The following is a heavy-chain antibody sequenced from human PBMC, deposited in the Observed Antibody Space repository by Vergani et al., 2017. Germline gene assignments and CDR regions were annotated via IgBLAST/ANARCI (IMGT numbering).Heavy chain of an antibody. CDR2: INHSGST. CDR1: GGSFSGYY. D-gene: IGHD3-22*01. CDR3: ARFYYDSSGSYGMDV. J-gene: IGHJ6*02. V-gene: IGHV4-34*01. Sequence: QVQLQQWGAGLLKPSETLSLTCAVYGGSFSGYYWSWIRQPPGKGLEWIGEINHSGSTNYNPSLKSRVPISVDTSKNQFSLKRSSVTAADTAVYYCARFYYDSSGSYGMDVWGQGTTVTVSS.